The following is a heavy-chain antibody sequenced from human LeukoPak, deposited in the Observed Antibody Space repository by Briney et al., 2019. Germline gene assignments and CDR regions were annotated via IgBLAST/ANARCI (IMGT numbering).Heavy chain of an antibody. J-gene: IGHJ4*02. CDR2: INGDGSNV. D-gene: IGHD2-2*01. V-gene: IGHV3-74*01. Sequence: GGSLRLSCAASGFTFDDYTMHWVRQAPGKGLVWVSHINGDGSNVNYADSVKGRFTISRDNAKNTLYLQMNSLRVEDTALYYCGRGKSPAAVDDWGQGTLVTVPS. CDR3: GRGKSPAAVDD. CDR1: GFTFDDYT.